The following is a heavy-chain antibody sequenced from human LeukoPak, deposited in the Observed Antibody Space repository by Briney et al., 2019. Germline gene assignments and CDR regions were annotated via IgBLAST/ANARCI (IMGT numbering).Heavy chain of an antibody. V-gene: IGHV1-8*02. D-gene: IGHD5-12*01. CDR1: GYTFINYD. J-gene: IGHJ3*02. CDR3: ARVGGYSGYDYDAFDI. CDR2: MNPKSGNT. Sequence: GASVKVSCKASGYTFINYDINWVRQATGQGLEWMGWMNPKSGNTGYAQKFQGRVTMTTDTPTTTAYMELRSLRSDDTAVYYCARVGGYSGYDYDAFDIWGQGTMVTVSS.